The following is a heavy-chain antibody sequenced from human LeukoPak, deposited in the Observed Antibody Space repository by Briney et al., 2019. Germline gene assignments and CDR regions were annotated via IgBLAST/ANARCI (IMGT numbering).Heavy chain of an antibody. J-gene: IGHJ6*02. CDR2: IYTSGST. Sequence: PSETLSLTCAVYGGSFSGYYWSWIRQPAGKGLEWIGRIYTSGSTNYNPSLKSRVTISVYTSKNQFSLKLSSVTAADTAVYYCARDLTTVTTLDYYGMDVWGQGTTVTVCS. CDR1: GGSFSGYY. D-gene: IGHD4-11*01. CDR3: ARDLTTVTTLDYYGMDV. V-gene: IGHV4-4*07.